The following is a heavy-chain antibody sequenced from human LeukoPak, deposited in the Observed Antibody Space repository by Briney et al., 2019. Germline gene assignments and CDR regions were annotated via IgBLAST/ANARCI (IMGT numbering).Heavy chain of an antibody. CDR3: AKPSQARSGSYGY. D-gene: IGHD1-26*01. Sequence: GGSLRLSCAASGFTVSSNYMSWVRQAPGKGLEWVSVIYSGGSTYYADSVKGRFTISRDNSKNTLYLQMNSLRVEDTAVYYCAKPSQARSGSYGYWGQGTLVTVSS. CDR1: GFTVSSNY. V-gene: IGHV3-66*04. CDR2: IYSGGST. J-gene: IGHJ4*02.